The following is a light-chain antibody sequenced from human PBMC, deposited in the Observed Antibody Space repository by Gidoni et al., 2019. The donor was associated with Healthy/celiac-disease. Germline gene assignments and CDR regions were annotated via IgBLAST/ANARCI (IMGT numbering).Light chain of an antibody. J-gene: IGKJ2*04. Sequence: EIQKTESPSSVSASVGDRVTITWRASQGISSWLAWYQQKPGKAPKLRIYAASSVQSGVPSRFSGSGSGTDFTLTISSLQPEDFAAYYCQQANSFPCSFGQGTKLEIK. CDR1: QGISSW. CDR2: AAS. V-gene: IGKV1-12*01. CDR3: QQANSFPCS.